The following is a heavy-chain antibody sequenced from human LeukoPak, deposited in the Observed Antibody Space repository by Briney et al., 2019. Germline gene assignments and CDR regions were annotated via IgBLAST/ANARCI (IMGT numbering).Heavy chain of an antibody. V-gene: IGHV3-66*01. D-gene: IGHD3-3*01. CDR2: IYSGGST. CDR1: GFIVSSNY. CDR3: ATVGTIFGVLTYGMDA. Sequence: GGSLRLSCAASGFIVSSNYMSWVRQAPGKGLEWVSVIYSGGSTYYADSVKGRFTISRDTFKNTLYLQMNSLRAEDTAVYYCATVGTIFGVLTYGMDAWGQGTTVTVSS. J-gene: IGHJ6*02.